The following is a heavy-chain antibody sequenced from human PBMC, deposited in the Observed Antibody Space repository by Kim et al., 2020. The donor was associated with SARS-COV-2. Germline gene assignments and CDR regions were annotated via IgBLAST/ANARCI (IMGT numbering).Heavy chain of an antibody. J-gene: IGHJ4*02. Sequence: GGSLRLSCAASGFTFSTYSMNWVRQSPGRGLEWVSSISSGSSYIYYADSVKGRFTISRDNAKNSLYLQMSGLRAEDTAVYYCARPFFGSSGCPCDCGQGTLVTVSS. CDR1: GFTFSTYS. D-gene: IGHD6-19*01. CDR3: ARPFFGSSGCPCD. CDR2: ISSGSSYI. V-gene: IGHV3-21*01.